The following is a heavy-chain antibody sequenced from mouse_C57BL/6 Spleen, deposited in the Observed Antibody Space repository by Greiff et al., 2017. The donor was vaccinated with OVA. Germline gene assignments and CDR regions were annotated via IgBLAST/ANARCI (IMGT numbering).Heavy chain of an antibody. J-gene: IGHJ2*01. CDR3: ARDGNYYFDY. V-gene: IGHV5-17*01. D-gene: IGHD2-1*01. Sequence: VQLKQSGGGLVKPGGSLKLSCAASGFTFSDYGMHWVRQAPEKGLEWVAYISSGSSTLYYAAPVKGRFTISRDNAKNTLYLQMTSLRSEDTAMYYCARDGNYYFDYWGQGTTLTVSS. CDR2: ISSGSSTL. CDR1: GFTFSDYG.